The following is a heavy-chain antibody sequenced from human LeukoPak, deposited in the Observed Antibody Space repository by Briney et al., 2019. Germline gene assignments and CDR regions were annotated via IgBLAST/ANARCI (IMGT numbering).Heavy chain of an antibody. Sequence: GGSLRLSCAASGFAFSSYEMNWVRQAPGKGLDWVSYISSSGSTIYYADSVKGRFTISRDNAKNSLYLQMNSLRAEDTAVYYCASSPVVAGDFDYWGQGTLVTVSS. CDR3: ASSPVVAGDFDY. J-gene: IGHJ4*02. D-gene: IGHD2-15*01. CDR2: ISSSGSTI. V-gene: IGHV3-48*03. CDR1: GFAFSSYE.